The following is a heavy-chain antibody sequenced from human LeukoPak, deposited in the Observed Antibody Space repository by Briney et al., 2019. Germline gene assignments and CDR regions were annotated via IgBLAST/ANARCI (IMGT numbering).Heavy chain of an antibody. CDR3: ARGYCRSTSSSRTAVAAYFVY. V-gene: IGHV3-30*02. J-gene: IGHJ4*02. CDR2: IRYDGSNK. Sequence: GGSLRLSCAASGFTFSSYGMHWVRQAPGKGLEWVAFIRYDGSNKYYYDSVKGRFTISRDNSKNTLYLQMISLTAEDTAGFYGARGYCRSTSSSRTAVAAYFVYWGQETLVTASS. CDR1: GFTFSSYG. D-gene: IGHD2-2*01.